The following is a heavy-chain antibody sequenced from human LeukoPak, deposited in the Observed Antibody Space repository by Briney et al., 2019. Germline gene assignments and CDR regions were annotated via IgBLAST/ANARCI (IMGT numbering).Heavy chain of an antibody. J-gene: IGHJ5*02. D-gene: IGHD2-2*01. CDR1: GGSFSGYY. V-gene: IGHV4-34*01. CDR3: ASQRLGYCSSTSCHNWFDP. CDR2: INHSGST. Sequence: SETLSLTCAVYGGSFSGYYWSWIRQPPGKGLEWIGEINHSGSTNYNPSLKSRVTISVDKSKNQFSLKLSSVTAADTAVYYCASQRLGYCSSTSCHNWFDPWGQGTLVTVSS.